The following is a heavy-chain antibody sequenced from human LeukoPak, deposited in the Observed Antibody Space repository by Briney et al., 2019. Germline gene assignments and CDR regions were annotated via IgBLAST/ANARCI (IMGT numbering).Heavy chain of an antibody. J-gene: IGHJ4*02. CDR2: LHADGIER. D-gene: IGHD5-12*01. CDR1: GFTLSGYW. V-gene: IGHV3-7*01. Sequence: GGSLRLSCAASGFTLSGYWMSWVRQAPGEGLEWVARLHADGIERYYVDPVKGRFTISRDNAKNSLHLQMYSLRLDDTAVYYCARGGYSFDYLGQGTLVTVSS. CDR3: ARGGYSFDY.